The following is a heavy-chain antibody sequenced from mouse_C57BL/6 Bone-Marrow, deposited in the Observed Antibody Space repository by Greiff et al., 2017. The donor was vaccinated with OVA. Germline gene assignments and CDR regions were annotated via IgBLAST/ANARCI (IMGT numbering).Heavy chain of an antibody. CDR3: ARLTYYGSSQYYFDY. CDR2: ISSGGSYT. D-gene: IGHD1-1*01. Sequence: DVMLVESGGDLVKPGGSLKLSCAASGFTFSSYGMSWVRQTPDKRLEWVATISSGGSYTYYPDSVKGRFTISRDNAKNTLYLQMSSLKSEDTAMYYCARLTYYGSSQYYFDYWGQGTTLTVSS. CDR1: GFTFSSYG. V-gene: IGHV5-6*02. J-gene: IGHJ2*01.